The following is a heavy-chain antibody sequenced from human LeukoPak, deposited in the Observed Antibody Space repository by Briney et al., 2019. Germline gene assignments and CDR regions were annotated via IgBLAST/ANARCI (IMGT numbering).Heavy chain of an antibody. J-gene: IGHJ5*02. Sequence: GASVKVSCKASGYSFTDLAMHWVRQAPGQRLEWMGWINAGNSNRKYSQKFQGRVTFTTDTSARIAYMELSSLRSDDTAIYYCARAARRDGYDHWGQGTLVTVSS. CDR1: GYSFTDLA. V-gene: IGHV1-3*01. CDR2: INAGNSNR. D-gene: IGHD5-24*01. CDR3: ARAARRDGYDH.